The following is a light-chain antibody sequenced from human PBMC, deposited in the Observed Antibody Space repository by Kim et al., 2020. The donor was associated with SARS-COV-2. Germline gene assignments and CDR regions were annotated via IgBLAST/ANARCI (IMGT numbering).Light chain of an antibody. CDR2: KAS. Sequence: ASVGDRVTSTCRASQSISSCLAWYQQKPGKAPKLLIYKASSLESGVPSRFSGSGSGTEFTLTISSLQPDDFATYYCQQYNSYPWTFGQGTKVDIK. CDR1: QSISSC. J-gene: IGKJ1*01. V-gene: IGKV1-5*03. CDR3: QQYNSYPWT.